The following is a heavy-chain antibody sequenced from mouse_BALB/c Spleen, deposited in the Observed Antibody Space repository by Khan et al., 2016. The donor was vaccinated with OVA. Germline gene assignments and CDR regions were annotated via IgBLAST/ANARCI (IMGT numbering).Heavy chain of an antibody. Sequence: EVQLLETGGGLVQFGGSRGLSCEGSGFTFSGFWMSWVRPPPGKTLEWIGDINSDGSVINYAPSLKDRFTIFRDNDKSTLYSQMSNVRSEDTATYFCMIYAMDYWGQGTSVTVSS. CDR1: GFTFSGFW. V-gene: IGHV11-2*02. CDR2: INSDGSVI. J-gene: IGHJ4*01. CDR3: MIYAMDY.